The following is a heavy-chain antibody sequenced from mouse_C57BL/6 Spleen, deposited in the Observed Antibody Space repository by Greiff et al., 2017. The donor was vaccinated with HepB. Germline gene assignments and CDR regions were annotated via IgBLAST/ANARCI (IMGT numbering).Heavy chain of an antibody. Sequence: QVQLQQSGAELVKPGASVKISCKASGYAFSSYWMNWVKQRPGKGLEWIGQIYPGDGDTNYNGKFKGKATLTADKSSSTAYMQLSSLTSEDSAVYFCARKSPGTGFDYWGQGTTLTVSS. CDR2: IYPGDGDT. CDR3: ARKSPGTGFDY. D-gene: IGHD4-1*01. CDR1: GYAFSSYW. J-gene: IGHJ2*01. V-gene: IGHV1-80*01.